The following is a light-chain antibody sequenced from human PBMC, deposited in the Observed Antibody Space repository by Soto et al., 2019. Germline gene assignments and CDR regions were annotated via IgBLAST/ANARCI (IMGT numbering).Light chain of an antibody. CDR1: QSVSNNY. CDR3: QQYNDWPWT. J-gene: IGKJ1*01. V-gene: IGKV3-20*01. CDR2: GAS. Sequence: EIVLTQSPGTLSLSQVERATLSFRASQSVSNNYLAWYQQKPGQAPRLLIYGASNRATGIPDRFSGSGSGTDFTLTISRLEPEDFAVYYCQQYNDWPWTFGQGTKVDI.